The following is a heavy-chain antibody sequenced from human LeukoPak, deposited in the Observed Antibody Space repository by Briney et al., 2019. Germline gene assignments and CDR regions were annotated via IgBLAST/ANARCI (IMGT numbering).Heavy chain of an antibody. CDR1: GFTFSSYG. J-gene: IGHJ4*02. CDR2: ISYDGSNK. Sequence: GRSLRLSCAASGFTFSSYGMHWVRQAPGKGLEWVAVISYDGSNKYYADSVKGRFTISRDNSKNTLYLQMNSLRAEDTAVYYCARDPKKATDYWGQGTLVTVSS. V-gene: IGHV3-30*03. CDR3: ARDPKKATDY.